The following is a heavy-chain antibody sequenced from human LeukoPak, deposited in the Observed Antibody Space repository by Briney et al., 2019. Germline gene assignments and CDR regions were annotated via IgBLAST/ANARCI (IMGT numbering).Heavy chain of an antibody. D-gene: IGHD1-14*01. CDR1: GGTFSSYA. CDR2: IIPIFGTA. V-gene: IGHV1-69*06. J-gene: IGHJ4*02. CDR3: ATREGAGQAHFDY. Sequence: SVKVSCKASGGTFSSYAISWVRQAPGQGLEWMGGIIPIFGTANYAQKFQGRVTITADKSTSTAYMELSSLRSEDTAVYYCATREGAGQAHFDYWGQGTLVTVSS.